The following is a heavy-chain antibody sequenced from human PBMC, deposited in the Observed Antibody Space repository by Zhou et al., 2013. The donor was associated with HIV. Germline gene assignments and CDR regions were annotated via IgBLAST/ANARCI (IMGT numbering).Heavy chain of an antibody. V-gene: IGHV1-24*01. CDR1: GYTLTELS. CDR2: FDPEDGET. Sequence: QVQLVQSGAEVKKPGASVKVSCKVSGYTLTELSMHWVRQAPGKGLEWMGGFDPEDGETIYAQKFQGRVTMTEDTSTDTAYMELSSLRSEDTAVYYCACPGHYYGSGSYPDAFDIWGQGTMVTVSS. CDR3: ACPGHYYGSGSYPDAFDI. D-gene: IGHD3-10*01. J-gene: IGHJ3*02.